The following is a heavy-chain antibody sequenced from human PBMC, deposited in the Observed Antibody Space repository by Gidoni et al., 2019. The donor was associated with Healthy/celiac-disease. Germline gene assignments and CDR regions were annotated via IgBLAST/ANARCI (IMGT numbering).Heavy chain of an antibody. CDR3: AKDCSGGSCYVDI. CDR1: GFTFSSFG. D-gene: IGHD2-15*01. CDR2: ISYDGSNK. Sequence: QVQLVESGGGVVQPGRSLRLSCAASGFTFSSFGMHWVRQAPGKGLEWVAVISYDGSNKYYADSVKGRFTISRDNSKNTLYLQMNSLRAEDTAVYYCAKDCSGGSCYVDIWGQGTMVTVSS. J-gene: IGHJ3*02. V-gene: IGHV3-30*18.